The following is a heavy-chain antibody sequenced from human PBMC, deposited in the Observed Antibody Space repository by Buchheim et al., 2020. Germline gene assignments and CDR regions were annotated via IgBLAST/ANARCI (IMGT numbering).Heavy chain of an antibody. CDR2: ISRSGDTT. V-gene: IGHV3-23*01. Sequence: EAQLLESEGGLVQPGGSLRLSCAVSGFTFSNSAMTWVRQAPGKGLEWVSAISRSGDTTYYADSVMGRFTISRDTSKNTLYLQMNSLRVDDTAVYYCAKEEVPNDYWGLGT. CDR1: GFTFSNSA. CDR3: AKEEVPNDY. J-gene: IGHJ4*02.